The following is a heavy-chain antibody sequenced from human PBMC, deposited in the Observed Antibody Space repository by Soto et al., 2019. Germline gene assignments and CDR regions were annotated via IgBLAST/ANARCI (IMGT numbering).Heavy chain of an antibody. CDR1: GGSFSGYP. Sequence: QVQLQQWGAGLLKPSETLSLTCAVYGGSFSGYPWTWIRQPPGKGLEWIGDINHGGSTNYNPSLKCRVIISVDTSKNQFSLKLTSVTAADTAVYYCARGAPGYWGQGTLVTVSS. J-gene: IGHJ4*02. D-gene: IGHD3-10*01. V-gene: IGHV4-34*01. CDR3: ARGAPGY. CDR2: INHGGST.